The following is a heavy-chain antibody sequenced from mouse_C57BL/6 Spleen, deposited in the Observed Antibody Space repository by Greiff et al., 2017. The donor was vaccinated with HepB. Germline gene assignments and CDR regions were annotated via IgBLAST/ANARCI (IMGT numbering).Heavy chain of an antibody. CDR3: AREGYFPFAY. V-gene: IGHV1-64*01. J-gene: IGHJ3*01. CDR1: GYTFTSYW. Sequence: QVQLKQPGAELVKPGASVKLSCKASGYTFTSYWMHWVKQRPGQGLEWIGMIHPNSGSTNYNEKFKSKATLTVDKSSSTAYMQLSSLTSEDSAVYYCAREGYFPFAYWGQGTLVTVSA. CDR2: IHPNSGST.